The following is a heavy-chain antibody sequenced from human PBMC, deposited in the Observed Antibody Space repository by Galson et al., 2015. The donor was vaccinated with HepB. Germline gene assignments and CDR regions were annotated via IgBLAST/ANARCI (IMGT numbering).Heavy chain of an antibody. Sequence: SLRLSCAASGFTFSNYAMQWVRQAPGEGLEWMAVISYDGSSKYYADSVKGRCTISRDNSKNMLYLQMNDLRAEDTAMYYCATDPASNTASYAGRWFAPCGQRTLVTASS. D-gene: IGHD2-2*01. CDR1: GFTFSNYA. CDR2: ISYDGSSK. V-gene: IGHV3-30*04. J-gene: IGHJ5*02. CDR3: ATDPASNTASYAGRWFAP.